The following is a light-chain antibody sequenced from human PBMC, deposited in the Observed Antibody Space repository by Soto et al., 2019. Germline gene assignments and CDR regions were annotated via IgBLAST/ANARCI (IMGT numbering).Light chain of an antibody. V-gene: IGKV1-33*01. Sequence: DIQVTQSPSSLSASVGDRVTITCQASQDISRYLDWYQQKPGQAPKVLIYGASNLIRGVSSRFSGSGSGTHFTFTITSLQPEDFATYYFQQYHALPYTFGQGTKLDIK. J-gene: IGKJ2*01. CDR2: GAS. CDR3: QQYHALPYT. CDR1: QDISRY.